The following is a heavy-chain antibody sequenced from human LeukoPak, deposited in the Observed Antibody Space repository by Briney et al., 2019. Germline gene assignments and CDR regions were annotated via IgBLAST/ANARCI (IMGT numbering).Heavy chain of an antibody. V-gene: IGHV3-23*01. CDR1: GFTFSSYA. CDR3: ARDSTTLGESYDY. Sequence: GGSLRLSCAASGFTFSSYAMSWVRQAPGKGLEWVSAISGSGGSTYYADSVKGRFTISRDNSKNTLYLQMNSLRAEDTALYYCARDSTTLGESYDYWGQGTLVTVSS. CDR2: ISGSGGST. J-gene: IGHJ4*02. D-gene: IGHD3-10*01.